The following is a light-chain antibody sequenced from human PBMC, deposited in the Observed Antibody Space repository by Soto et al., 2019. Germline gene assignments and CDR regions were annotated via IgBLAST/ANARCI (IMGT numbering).Light chain of an antibody. J-gene: IGLJ1*01. Sequence: QSALTQPASVSGSPGQSITISCTGTSSDVGGYNYVSWYQQHPGKAPKLMIYEVSNRPSGVSNRFSGSKSGTSASLVITGLQAEDEADYYCQSFDSSLSGSKVFGTGTKVTVL. CDR3: QSFDSSLSGSKV. CDR2: EVS. CDR1: SSDVGGYNY. V-gene: IGLV2-14*01.